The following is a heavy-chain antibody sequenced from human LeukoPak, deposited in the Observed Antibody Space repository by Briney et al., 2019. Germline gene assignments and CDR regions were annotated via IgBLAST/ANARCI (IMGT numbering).Heavy chain of an antibody. CDR1: GFTFSSHS. CDR3: VTYSSSWY. V-gene: IGHV3-74*01. J-gene: IGHJ4*02. Sequence: GGSLRLSCAASGFTFSSHSMNWVRQAPGKGLVWVSRINIDGSSTNYADSVKGRFTISRDNAKNTLYLQLNSLRAEDTAVYYCVTYSSSWYWGQGTLVTVSS. CDR2: INIDGSST. D-gene: IGHD6-13*01.